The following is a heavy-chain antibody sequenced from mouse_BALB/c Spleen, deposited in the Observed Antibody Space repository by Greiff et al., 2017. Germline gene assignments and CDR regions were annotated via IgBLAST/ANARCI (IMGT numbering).Heavy chain of an antibody. Sequence: EVMLVESGGGLVQPGGSLKLSCAASGFTFSSYTMSWVRQTPEKRLEWVAYISNGGGSTYYPDTVKGRFTISRDNAKNTLYLQMSSLKSEDTAMYYCARLLYDYGPFDYRGQGTTLTVSS. V-gene: IGHV5-12-2*01. CDR2: ISNGGGST. J-gene: IGHJ2*01. CDR1: GFTFSSYT. D-gene: IGHD2-4*01. CDR3: ARLLYDYGPFDY.